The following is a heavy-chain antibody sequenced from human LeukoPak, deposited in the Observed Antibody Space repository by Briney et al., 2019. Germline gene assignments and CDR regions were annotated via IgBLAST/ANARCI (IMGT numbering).Heavy chain of an antibody. V-gene: IGHV1-2*02. CDR2: INPNSGGT. D-gene: IGHD3-10*01. J-gene: IGHJ4*02. CDR3: ARLITMVRGRYFDY. CDR1: GYTFTSYG. Sequence: ASVKVSCKASGYTFTSYGISWVRQAPGQGLEWMGWINPNSGGTNYAQKFQGRVTMTRDTSISTAYMELSRLRSDDTAVYYCARLITMVRGRYFDYWGQGTLVTVSS.